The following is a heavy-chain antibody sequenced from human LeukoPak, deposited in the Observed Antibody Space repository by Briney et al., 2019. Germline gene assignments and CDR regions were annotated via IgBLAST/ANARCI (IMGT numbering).Heavy chain of an antibody. CDR1: GFTFGDYA. CDR2: IKSKTYGGTT. V-gene: IGHV3-49*03. D-gene: IGHD3-16*01. CDR3: TSTLGY. Sequence: PGGSLRLSCTASGFTFGDYAMTWFRQAPGKGLEWVGFIKSKTYGGTTEYAASVKGRFTISRDDSRNTLCLQMNSLTTADTAVYYCTSTLGYWGQGTLVTVSS. J-gene: IGHJ4*02.